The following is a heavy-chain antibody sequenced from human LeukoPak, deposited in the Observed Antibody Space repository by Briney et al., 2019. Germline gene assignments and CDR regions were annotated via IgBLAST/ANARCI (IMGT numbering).Heavy chain of an antibody. CDR1: GVSTSDSY. D-gene: IGHD3-10*01. J-gene: IGHJ4*02. CDR2: IFHTGDS. V-gene: IGHV4-59*08. Sequence: SETLSLTCTVSGVSTSDSYWSWLRQPPGKGLEWIGYIFHTGDSHHNPSFRSRVSISLDTSKDQISLRLTSVTAADTAVYYCAGHRFASPLDSWGQGTLVTVSS. CDR3: AGHRFASPLDS.